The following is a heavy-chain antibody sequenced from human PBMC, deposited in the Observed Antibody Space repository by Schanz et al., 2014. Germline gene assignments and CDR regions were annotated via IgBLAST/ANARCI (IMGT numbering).Heavy chain of an antibody. Sequence: EVQLVESGGGLVKPGGSLRLSCAASGFSFGNYGMSWVRQAPGKGLEWVSAISGSGGSTYYADSVKGRFTISRDNSKNTLYLQMNSLRAEDTALYYCARDRRNADLDYWGQGTLVTVSS. J-gene: IGHJ4*02. CDR3: ARDRRNADLDY. CDR2: ISGSGGST. V-gene: IGHV3-23*04. CDR1: GFSFGNYG. D-gene: IGHD1-1*01.